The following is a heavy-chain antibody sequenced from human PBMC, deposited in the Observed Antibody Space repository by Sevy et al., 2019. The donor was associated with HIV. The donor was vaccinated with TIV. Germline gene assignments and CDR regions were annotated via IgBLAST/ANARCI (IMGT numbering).Heavy chain of an antibody. D-gene: IGHD2-15*01. CDR3: AKGSRATGSAFDI. J-gene: IGHJ3*02. Sequence: GGSLRLSCAASGFTVSSNYMSWVRQAPGKGLEWVSVIYSGGSTYYADSVKGRFTISRDNSKNTVSLQMNSLRLEDTAVYYCAKGSRATGSAFDIWGQGTMVTVSS. CDR1: GFTVSSNY. V-gene: IGHV3-53*05. CDR2: IYSGGST.